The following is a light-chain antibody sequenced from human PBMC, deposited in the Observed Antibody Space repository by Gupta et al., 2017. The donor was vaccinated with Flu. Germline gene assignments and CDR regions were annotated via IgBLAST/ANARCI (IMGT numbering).Light chain of an antibody. Sequence: DIVMTRSPDSLAVSLGERATINCKSSQSVLYSSNNKNYLAWYQQKPGQPPKLLIYWASTRESGVPDRFSGSGSGTDFTLTISSLQAEDVAVYYCQQYYSTPPFTFGHGTKVDIK. CDR1: QSVLYSSNNKNY. CDR2: WAS. J-gene: IGKJ3*01. CDR3: QQYYSTPPFT. V-gene: IGKV4-1*01.